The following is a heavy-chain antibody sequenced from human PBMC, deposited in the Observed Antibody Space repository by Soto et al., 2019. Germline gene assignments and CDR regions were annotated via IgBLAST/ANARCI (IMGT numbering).Heavy chain of an antibody. CDR1: GFTFRSYV. CDR2: MSYDGSKI. CDR3: AKDRDPYYYYYLMDV. J-gene: IGHJ6*02. V-gene: IGHV3-30*18. Sequence: QVQLVESGGGVVQPGSSLRVSCVGSGFTFRSYVIHWVRQGAGQGLEWVATMSYDGSKIYYRDSVRGRFSISRDDSKRTLYLQMNSLRAEDTAVYYCAKDRDPYYYYYLMDVWGQGTTVTVSS.